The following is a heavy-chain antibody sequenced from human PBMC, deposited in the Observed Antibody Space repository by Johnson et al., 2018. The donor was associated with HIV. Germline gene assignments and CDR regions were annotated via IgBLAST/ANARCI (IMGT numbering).Heavy chain of an antibody. CDR3: AKDKGVVILRGDAFDI. D-gene: IGHD2-21*01. Sequence: VQLVASGGGLVQPGGSLRLSCVASGLTFTHYWLHWVRHAPGQGLVWVSCVHIAGRRTPYADSVKGRFPLSRDNAKNTVYLQMNSLRTADTALYYCAKDKGVVILRGDAFDIWGQGTMVTVSS. J-gene: IGHJ3*02. CDR1: GLTFTHYW. CDR2: VHIAGRRT. V-gene: IGHV3-74*01.